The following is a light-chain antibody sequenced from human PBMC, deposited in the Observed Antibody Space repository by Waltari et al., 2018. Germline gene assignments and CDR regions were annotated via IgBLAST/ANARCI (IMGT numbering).Light chain of an antibody. CDR1: QGISIY. V-gene: IGKV1-27*01. CDR2: SAS. CDR3: QQCYTTPYT. J-gene: IGKJ2*01. Sequence: DIQMTKSQSSLSASVVDRVTITCRSSQGISIYLSWYQQKPGQPPNLLIYSASTRESGVPDRFSGSGSGTDFTLTISSLQAEDVAVYYSQQCYTTPYTFGQGTKLEIK.